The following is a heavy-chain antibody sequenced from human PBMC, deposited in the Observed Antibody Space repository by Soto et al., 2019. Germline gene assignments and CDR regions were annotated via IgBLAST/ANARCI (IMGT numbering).Heavy chain of an antibody. D-gene: IGHD3-22*01. V-gene: IGHV1-18*01. CDR2: ISAYNGNT. Sequence: ASVKVSCKASGYTFTSYGINWVRQAPGQGLEWMGWISAYNGNTKNAQKLQGRVTMTTDTSTSTAYMELRSLRSDDTAVFYCARYDEYYYDSSGYEIVYWGQGALVTVSS. CDR1: GYTFTSYG. J-gene: IGHJ4*02. CDR3: ARYDEYYYDSSGYEIVY.